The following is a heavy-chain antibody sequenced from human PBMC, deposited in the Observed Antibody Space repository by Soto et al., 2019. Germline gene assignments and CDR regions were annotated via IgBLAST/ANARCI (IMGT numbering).Heavy chain of an antibody. D-gene: IGHD3-3*01. Sequence: QVQLVQSGTEVKKPGASVRVSCKASANIFSGYYINWVRQAPGQGLEWMGWINPDSGGTKYAQKFQGRVSMTRDTSISSIYMEISGLRSDDTAVYYCVTERRPRFLEWLSPHFDYWGQGTLVIVSS. J-gene: IGHJ4*02. CDR2: INPDSGGT. CDR1: ANIFSGYY. V-gene: IGHV1-2*02. CDR3: VTERRPRFLEWLSPHFDY.